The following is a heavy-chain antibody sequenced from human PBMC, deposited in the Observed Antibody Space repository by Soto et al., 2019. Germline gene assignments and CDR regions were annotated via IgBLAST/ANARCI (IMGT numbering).Heavy chain of an antibody. D-gene: IGHD6-13*01. J-gene: IGHJ5*02. CDR3: AKDSGRSWYLGWFDP. V-gene: IGHV3-9*01. CDR1: GFTFDDYA. Sequence: EVQLVESGGGLVQPGRSLRLSCSASGFTFDDYAMHWVRQAPGKGLEWVSGISWNSGSIGYADSVKGRFTISRDNAKNSLYLQMNSLRAEDTALYYCAKDSGRSWYLGWFDPWGQGTLVTVSS. CDR2: ISWNSGSI.